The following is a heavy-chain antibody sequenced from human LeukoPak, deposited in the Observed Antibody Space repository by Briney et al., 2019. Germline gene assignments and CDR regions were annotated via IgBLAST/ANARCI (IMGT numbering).Heavy chain of an antibody. CDR3: ATGGMWDLLNY. CDR2: FDHGHGET. V-gene: IGHV1-24*01. J-gene: IGHJ4*02. CDR1: GYTLTELS. D-gene: IGHD1-26*01. Sequence: GASVKVSCKVSGYTLTELSMHRVRQAPGKGLEWMGGFDHGHGETIYAQKFQGRVTMTEDTSTDTAYMELSSLRSEDTAVYFCATGGMWDLLNYWGQGTLVTVSA.